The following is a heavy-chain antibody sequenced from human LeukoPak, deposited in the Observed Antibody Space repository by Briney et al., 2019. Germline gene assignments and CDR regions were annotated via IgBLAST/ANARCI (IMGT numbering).Heavy chain of an antibody. Sequence: PSETVSLTCTVSGGSISSSSYYWGWIRQPPGKGLEWIGSIYYSGSTYYNPSLKSRVTISVDTSKNQFSLKLSSVTAADTAVYYCASILNVLRYFDWLGNWFDPWGQGTLVTVSS. CDR2: IYYSGST. CDR1: GGSISSSSYY. CDR3: ASILNVLRYFDWLGNWFDP. J-gene: IGHJ5*02. V-gene: IGHV4-39*01. D-gene: IGHD3-9*01.